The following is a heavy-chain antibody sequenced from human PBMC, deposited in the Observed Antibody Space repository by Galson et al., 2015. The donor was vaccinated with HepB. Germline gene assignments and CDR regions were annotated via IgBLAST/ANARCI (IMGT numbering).Heavy chain of an antibody. J-gene: IGHJ5*02. D-gene: IGHD4-11*01. CDR1: GFTFSDYY. CDR3: ARGPPDSNYVWAWWFDP. Sequence: SLRLSCAASGFTFSDYYMSWIRQAPGKGLEWVSYITGSSSYTNYADSVKGRFTISRDNAKNSLFLQMNSLRDEDTAVYYCARGPPDSNYVWAWWFDPWGQGTLVTVSS. CDR2: ITGSSSYT. V-gene: IGHV3-11*06.